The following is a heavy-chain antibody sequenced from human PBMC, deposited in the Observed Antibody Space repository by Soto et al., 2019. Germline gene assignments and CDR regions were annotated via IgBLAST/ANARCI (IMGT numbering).Heavy chain of an antibody. CDR2: INPSGGST. CDR1: GYTFTSYY. CDR3: ARDVEQRATFDY. J-gene: IGHJ4*02. V-gene: IGHV1-46*01. D-gene: IGHD6-25*01. Sequence: QVQLVQSGAEVKKPGASVKVSCKASGYTFTSYYMHWVRQAPGQGLEWMGIINPSGGSTSYAQKFQGRVTMTRDASTSTVYMELSSLRSEDTAVYYCARDVEQRATFDYWGQGTLVTVSS.